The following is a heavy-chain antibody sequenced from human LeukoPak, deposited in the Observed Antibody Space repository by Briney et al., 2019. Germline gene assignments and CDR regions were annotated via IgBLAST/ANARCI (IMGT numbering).Heavy chain of an antibody. V-gene: IGHV3-48*01. J-gene: IGHJ4*02. CDR2: ISSSSSTI. CDR1: GFTFSSYS. D-gene: IGHD6-13*01. CDR3: ARTVAAAGTVFDY. Sequence: PGGSLRLSCAASGFTFSSYSMNWVRQAPGKGLEWVSYISSSSSTIYYADSVKGRFTISRDNAKNSLYLQTNSLRAEDTAVYYCARTVAAAGTVFDYWGQGTLVTVSS.